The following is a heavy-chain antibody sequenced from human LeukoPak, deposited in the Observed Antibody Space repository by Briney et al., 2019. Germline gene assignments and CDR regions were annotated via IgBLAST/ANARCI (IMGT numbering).Heavy chain of an antibody. CDR1: PGPIPLSAYH. Sequence: HAKIPYLTCTVTPGPIPLSAYHCDCIRQSPGCGLEWHRSIYSNGDTYYNPSFESRVTIAIETSKNQFSLKMTSVTAADTAAYYCTSRGFRLPLDAFDVWGQGTRVAVSS. CDR3: TSRGFRLPLDAFDV. V-gene: IGHV4-39*05. CDR2: IYSNGDT. J-gene: IGHJ3*01. D-gene: IGHD5-24*01.